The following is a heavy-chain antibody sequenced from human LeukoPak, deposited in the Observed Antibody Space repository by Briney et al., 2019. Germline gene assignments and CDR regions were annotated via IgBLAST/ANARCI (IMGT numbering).Heavy chain of an antibody. J-gene: IGHJ4*02. Sequence: ASVKVSCKVSGSTLTEFSIHWVRQAPGKGLEWMGGFVPEDDETIYAQSFQGRVTMTEETSTDTAYMELSSLRSEDTAMYYCATIAPGDLFDSWGQGTLVTVSS. CDR2: FVPEDDET. CDR1: GSTLTEFS. D-gene: IGHD7-27*01. V-gene: IGHV1-24*01. CDR3: ATIAPGDLFDS.